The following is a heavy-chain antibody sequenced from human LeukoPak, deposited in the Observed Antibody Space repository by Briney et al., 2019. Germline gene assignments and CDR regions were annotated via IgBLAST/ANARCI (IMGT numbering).Heavy chain of an antibody. D-gene: IGHD3-10*01. CDR3: ARDRRIWFGEYFDY. CDR2: IYYSGST. Sequence: SETLSLTCTVSGGSISSSSYYWGWIRQPPGKGLEWIGSIYYSGSTYYNPSLKSRVTISVDTSKNQFSLKLSSVTAADTAVYYCARDRRIWFGEYFDYWGQGTLVTVSS. V-gene: IGHV4-39*07. CDR1: GGSISSSSYY. J-gene: IGHJ4*02.